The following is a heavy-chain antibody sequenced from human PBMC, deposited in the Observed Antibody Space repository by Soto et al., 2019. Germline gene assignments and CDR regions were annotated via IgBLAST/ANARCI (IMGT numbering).Heavy chain of an antibody. V-gene: IGHV3-66*01. CDR1: GFTVSSSY. CDR2: IYSGGST. J-gene: IGHJ6*03. Sequence: EVQLVESGGGLVQPGGSLRLSCAASGFTVSSSYMSWARQAPGKGLEWVSVIYSGGSTYYADSVKGRFTNSRDNSKNTLYLQMNSLRAEDTAVYYCARDRGNSGGSHWYYYMDVWGKGTTVTVSS. D-gene: IGHD2-15*01. CDR3: ARDRGNSGGSHWYYYMDV.